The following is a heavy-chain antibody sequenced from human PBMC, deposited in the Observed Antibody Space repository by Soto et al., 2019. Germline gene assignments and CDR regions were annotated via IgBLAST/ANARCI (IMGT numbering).Heavy chain of an antibody. CDR2: INPNSGNI. CDR3: ARGRASGSYYLLDY. CDR1: GNTFTSYD. D-gene: IGHD3-10*01. V-gene: IGHV1-8*01. J-gene: IGHJ4*02. Sequence: ASVKVSCKASGNTFTSYDINWVRQATGHGLEWMGWINPNSGNIGYAQKFQGRVTMTRDTAIRTAYMEVSRLRSDDTAVYYCARGRASGSYYLLDYWGQGTLVT.